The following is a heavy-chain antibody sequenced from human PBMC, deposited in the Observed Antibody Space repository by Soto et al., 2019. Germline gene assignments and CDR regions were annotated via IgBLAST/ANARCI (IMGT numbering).Heavy chain of an antibody. CDR3: ARDNPVYNWNYGFGSYYYGMDV. V-gene: IGHV3-53*01. D-gene: IGHD1-7*01. J-gene: IGHJ6*02. CDR2: IYSGGST. Sequence: GGSLRLSCAASGFTFSSYSMNWVRQAPGKGLEWVSVIYSGGSTYYADSVKGRFTISRDNSKNTLYLQMNSLRAEDTAVYYCARDNPVYNWNYGFGSYYYGMDVWGQGTTVTVSS. CDR1: GFTFSSYS.